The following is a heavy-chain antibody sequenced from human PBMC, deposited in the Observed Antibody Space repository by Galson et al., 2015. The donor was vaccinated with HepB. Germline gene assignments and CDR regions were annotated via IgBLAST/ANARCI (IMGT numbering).Heavy chain of an antibody. CDR3: AGAGEYSNP. V-gene: IGHV3-30*14. Sequence: SLRLSCAASGFTFSNYAMHWARQAPGKGLEWVAVMSYDGSNKYYADSVKGRFTISRDNSKNTVHLQMNSLRAEDTAVYYCAGAGEYSNPWGQGSLVTVSS. J-gene: IGHJ5*02. CDR1: GFTFSNYA. D-gene: IGHD4-11*01. CDR2: MSYDGSNK.